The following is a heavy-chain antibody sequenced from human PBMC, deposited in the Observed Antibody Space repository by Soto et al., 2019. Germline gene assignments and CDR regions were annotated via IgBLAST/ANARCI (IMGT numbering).Heavy chain of an antibody. D-gene: IGHD3-22*01. V-gene: IGHV1-8*01. J-gene: IGHJ4*02. Sequence: QVQLVQSGAEVKKPGASVKVSCKASGYTFTSYDINWVRQATGQGLEWMGWMNPNSGNTGYAQKFQGRVTMTRNTSRSTAYMELSSLRSEDTAVYYCARAYYYDSSGASDFDYWGQGTLVTVSS. CDR2: MNPNSGNT. CDR3: ARAYYYDSSGASDFDY. CDR1: GYTFTSYD.